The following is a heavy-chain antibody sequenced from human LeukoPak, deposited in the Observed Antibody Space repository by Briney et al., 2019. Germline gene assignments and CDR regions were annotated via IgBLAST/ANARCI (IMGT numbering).Heavy chain of an antibody. CDR1: GYTFTSYA. D-gene: IGHD1-26*01. V-gene: IGHV1-3*01. J-gene: IGHJ5*02. Sequence: GASVKVSCKASGYTFTSYAMHWVRQAPGQRLEWMGWINAGNGNTKYSQKFQGRVTITADESTSTAYMELSSLRSEDTAVYYCARDEVVRGSFSNWFDPWGQGTLVTVSS. CDR2: INAGNGNT. CDR3: ARDEVVRGSFSNWFDP.